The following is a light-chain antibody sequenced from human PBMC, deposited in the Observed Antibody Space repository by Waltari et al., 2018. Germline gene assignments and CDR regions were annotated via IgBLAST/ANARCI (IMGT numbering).Light chain of an antibody. J-gene: IGKJ1*01. Sequence: EILLTQSPGTLSLSPGERATLSCRASQSVTRALAWYQQKPGQAPRLLIYGASTRATGSPDRCSGSGSGTDFSLTISRLEPEDFAVYYCQHYVRLPATFGQGTKVEIK. CDR1: QSVTRAL. CDR3: QHYVRLPAT. CDR2: GAS. V-gene: IGKV3-20*01.